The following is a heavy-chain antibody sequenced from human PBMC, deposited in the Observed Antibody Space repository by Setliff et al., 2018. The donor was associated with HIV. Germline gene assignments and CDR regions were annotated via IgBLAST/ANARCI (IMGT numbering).Heavy chain of an antibody. CDR2: MSPNSGNT. J-gene: IGHJ6*03. D-gene: IGHD6-19*01. V-gene: IGHV1-8*01. Sequence: ASVKVSCKASGYTFTSYDINWVRQATGQGLEWMGWMSPNSGNTGYAQKFQGRVTMTRNTSISTACMELSSLRSEDTAVYYCARGLAVAGKSYYSYYYMDVWGKGTTVTVSS. CDR1: GYTFTSYD. CDR3: ARGLAVAGKSYYSYYYMDV.